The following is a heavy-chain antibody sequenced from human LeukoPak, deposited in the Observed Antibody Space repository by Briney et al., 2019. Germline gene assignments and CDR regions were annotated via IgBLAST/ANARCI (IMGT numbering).Heavy chain of an antibody. CDR1: GFTFSSYA. CDR2: ISCSGGST. Sequence: GGSLRLSCAASGFTFSSYALSWVRQAPGKGLDCVSAISCSGGSTYYADSVNGRFTISRDNSKNTLYLQMNSLRAEDTAVYYCAKDRVGATGYNWFDPWGQGTLVTVSS. CDR3: AKDRVGATGYNWFDP. V-gene: IGHV3-23*01. J-gene: IGHJ5*02. D-gene: IGHD1-26*01.